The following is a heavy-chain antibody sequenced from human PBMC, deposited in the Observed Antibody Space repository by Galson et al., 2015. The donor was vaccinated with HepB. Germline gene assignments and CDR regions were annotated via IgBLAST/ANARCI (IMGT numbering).Heavy chain of an antibody. CDR1: GFTFSSYG. J-gene: IGHJ4*02. CDR3: ARDRHDFWSGYYGFFGY. CDR2: IWYDGSNK. Sequence: SLRLSCAASGFTFSSYGMHWVRQAPGKGLEWVAVIWYDGSNKYYADSVKGRFTISRDNSKNTLYLQMNSLRAEDTAVYYCARDRHDFWSGYYGFFGYWGQGTLVTVSS. V-gene: IGHV3-33*01. D-gene: IGHD3-3*01.